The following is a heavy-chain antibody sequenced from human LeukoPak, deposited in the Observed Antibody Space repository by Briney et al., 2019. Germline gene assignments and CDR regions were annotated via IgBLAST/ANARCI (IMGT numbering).Heavy chain of an antibody. D-gene: IGHD6-19*01. J-gene: IGHJ6*02. V-gene: IGHV4-59*01. CDR2: IYYSGST. CDR3: ARDSYVTAVAGGRVDGMDV. CDR1: GGSISSYY. Sequence: SETLSLTCTVSGGSISSYYWSWIRQPPGKGLEWIGYIYYSGSTNYNPSLKSRVTISVDTSKNQFSLKLSSVTAADTAVYYCARDSYVTAVAGGRVDGMDVWGQGTTVTVSS.